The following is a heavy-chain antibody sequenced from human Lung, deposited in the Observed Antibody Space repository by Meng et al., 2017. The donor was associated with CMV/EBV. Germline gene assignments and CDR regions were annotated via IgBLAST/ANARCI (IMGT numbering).Heavy chain of an antibody. CDR2: IDDSGST. J-gene: IGHJ4*02. CDR1: GVSISSNIR. CDR3: ARGKQDAWELLAY. D-gene: IGHD1-26*01. Sequence: GQLQEAGPGLVKPSVTLSLTCGVSGVSISSNIRWTWVRQPPGKGLEWIGDIDDSGSTNYNPSLNSRISISLDKSKNHFSLKVNSVTAADTAVYYCARGKQDAWELLAYWGQGALVTVSS. V-gene: IGHV4-4*02.